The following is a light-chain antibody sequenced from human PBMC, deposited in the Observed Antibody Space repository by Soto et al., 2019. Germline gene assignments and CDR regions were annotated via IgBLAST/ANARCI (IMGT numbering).Light chain of an antibody. J-gene: IGKJ3*01. CDR2: AAS. V-gene: IGKV1-27*01. CDR1: QDIRNF. Sequence: DIQMTQSPTSLSASVGDRVTITCRASQDIRNFVAWYQQKPGKAPKLLIYAASTLQTGVPSRFSGSGSGTDFTLTINSLQSEDVATYYCQKYSSVPVFGPGTKMEIK. CDR3: QKYSSVPV.